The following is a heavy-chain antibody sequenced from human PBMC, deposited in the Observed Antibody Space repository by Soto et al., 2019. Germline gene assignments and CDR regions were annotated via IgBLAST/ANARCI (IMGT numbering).Heavy chain of an antibody. CDR2: INHSGST. V-gene: IGHV4-34*01. Sequence: SSETLSVTCAVYCGSFSGYYWTWIRQPPGTGLEWIGEINHSGSTNYNPSLKSRVTISVDRSKNQFSLKLSSVTAADTAVYYCARGRYSWEFDYWGQGTLVTVSS. D-gene: IGHD5-18*01. CDR3: ARGRYSWEFDY. CDR1: CGSFSGYY. J-gene: IGHJ4*02.